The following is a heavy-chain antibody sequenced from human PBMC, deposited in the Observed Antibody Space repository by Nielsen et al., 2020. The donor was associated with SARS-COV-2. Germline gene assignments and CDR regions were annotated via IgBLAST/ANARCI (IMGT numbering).Heavy chain of an antibody. J-gene: IGHJ1*01. CDR2: INPSGSST. CDR3: ARGFEYFQH. V-gene: IGHV1-46*01. Sequence: WVRQAPGQGLEWMGIINPSGSSTSYAQKFQGRVTMTRDTSTSTVYMELSSLRSEDTAVYYCARGFEYFQHWGQGTLVTVSS.